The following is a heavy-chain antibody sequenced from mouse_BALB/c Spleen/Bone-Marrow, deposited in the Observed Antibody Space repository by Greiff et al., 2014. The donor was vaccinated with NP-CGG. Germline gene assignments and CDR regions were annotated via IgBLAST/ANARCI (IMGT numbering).Heavy chain of an antibody. CDR1: GFNIKDTY. D-gene: IGHD1-3*01. V-gene: IGHV14-3*02. CDR3: ARQEFAIYWYFDV. J-gene: IGHJ1*01. CDR2: IGPANGNT. Sequence: VQLQQSGAELVKPGASVKLSCSASGFNIKDTYMHWVKQRPEQGLEWIGRIGPANGNTKYDPKFQDKATITADTSSNTVDLQLSSLTFEDTAVYYCARQEFAIYWYFDVWGAGTTVTVSS.